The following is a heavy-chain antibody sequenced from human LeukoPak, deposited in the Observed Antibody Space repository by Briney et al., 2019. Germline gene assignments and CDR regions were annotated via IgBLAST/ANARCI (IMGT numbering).Heavy chain of an antibody. CDR3: ARESFGQLVMDY. D-gene: IGHD3-9*01. J-gene: IGHJ4*02. V-gene: IGHV3-48*03. Sequence: GGSLRLSCAASGFTFSRYGMNWLRQAPGKGLEWLSYISSSGETIYYADSVKGRFTISRDNAKNSLYLQMNSLRAEDTAVYYCARESFGQLVMDYWGQGTLVTVSS. CDR2: ISSSGETI. CDR1: GFTFSRYG.